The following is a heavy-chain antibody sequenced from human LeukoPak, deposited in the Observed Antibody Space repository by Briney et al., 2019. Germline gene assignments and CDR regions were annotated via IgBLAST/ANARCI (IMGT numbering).Heavy chain of an antibody. CDR3: ARNLGYYGSGSYFSQTDY. CDR2: ISAYNGNT. V-gene: IGHV1-18*01. J-gene: IGHJ4*02. CDR1: GYTFTSYG. Sequence: ASVKVSCKASGYTFTSYGLSWVRQAPGQGLEWMGWISAYNGNTNYAQNLQGRVTMTTDTSTSTAYMEMRSLRSDDTAVYYCARNLGYYGSGSYFSQTDYWGQGTLVTVSS. D-gene: IGHD3-10*01.